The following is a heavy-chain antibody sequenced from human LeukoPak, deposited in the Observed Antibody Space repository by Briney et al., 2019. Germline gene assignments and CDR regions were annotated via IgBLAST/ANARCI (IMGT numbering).Heavy chain of an antibody. CDR3: AKDTYSSSWYNAFDI. J-gene: IGHJ3*02. Sequence: GGSLRLSCAASGFTFEDYAMHWVRQAPGKGLEWVSGISWNSGSIGYADSVKGRFTISRDNAKNSLYLQMNSLRAEDTALYYCAKDTYSSSWYNAFDIWGQGTMVTVSS. CDR1: GFTFEDYA. V-gene: IGHV3-9*01. D-gene: IGHD6-13*01. CDR2: ISWNSGSI.